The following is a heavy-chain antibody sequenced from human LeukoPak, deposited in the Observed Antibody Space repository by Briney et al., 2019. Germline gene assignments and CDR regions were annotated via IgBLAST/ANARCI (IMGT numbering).Heavy chain of an antibody. CDR2: IKSRNRGETV. D-gene: IGHD1-26*01. V-gene: IGHV3-15*01. CDR3: TTDGSTTLSNTFDY. J-gene: IGHJ4*02. Sequence: GGSLRLSCAASGFTFSDAWKNWVRLAPGKGLEWVGRIKSRNRGETVDYAAPVKGRFTISRDDSKTTVYLQMNSLKTEDTAIYYCTTDGSTTLSNTFDYWGQGTLVTVSS. CDR1: GFTFSDAW.